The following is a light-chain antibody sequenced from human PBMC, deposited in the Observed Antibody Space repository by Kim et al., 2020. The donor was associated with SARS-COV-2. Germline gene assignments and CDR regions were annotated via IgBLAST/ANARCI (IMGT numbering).Light chain of an antibody. J-gene: IGKJ4*01. Sequence: SQVERATLCCRASQSVINNFLAWFQQKPGQPPRLLIYSASSRATGIPDRFRGGGSGTDFTLTISRLEPEDFAVYYCQQSSNSPLTFGGGTKVDIK. V-gene: IGKV3-20*01. CDR2: SAS. CDR1: QSVINNF. CDR3: QQSSNSPLT.